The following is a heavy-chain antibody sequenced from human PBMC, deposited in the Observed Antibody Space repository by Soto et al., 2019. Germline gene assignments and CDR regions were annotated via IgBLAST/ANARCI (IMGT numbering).Heavy chain of an antibody. J-gene: IGHJ4*02. CDR2: IWYDGSNK. V-gene: IGHV3-33*01. Sequence: GGSLRLSCAASGFTFSSYGMHWVRQAPGKGLEWVAVIWYDGSNKYYADSVKGRFTISRDNSKNTLYLQMNSLRAEDTAVYYCARDTRYDFWSGYYTAIDYWGQGTLVTVSS. CDR1: GFTFSSYG. D-gene: IGHD3-3*01. CDR3: ARDTRYDFWSGYYTAIDY.